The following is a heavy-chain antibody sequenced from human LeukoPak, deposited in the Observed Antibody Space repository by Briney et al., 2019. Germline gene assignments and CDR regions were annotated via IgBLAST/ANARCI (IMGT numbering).Heavy chain of an antibody. CDR1: GGSISSYY. Sequence: PSETLSLTCTVSGGSISSYYWSWIRQPAGKGLEWIGRIYTSGSTNYNPSLKSRVTMSVDTSKNRFSLKLSSVTAADTAVYYCARDLSLVDGTSMFDYWGQGTLVTVSS. CDR2: IYTSGST. J-gene: IGHJ4*02. V-gene: IGHV4-4*07. D-gene: IGHD2-2*01. CDR3: ARDLSLVDGTSMFDY.